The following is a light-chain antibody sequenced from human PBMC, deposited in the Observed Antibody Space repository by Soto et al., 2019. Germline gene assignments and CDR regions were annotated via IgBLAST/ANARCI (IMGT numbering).Light chain of an antibody. CDR2: GAT. Sequence: EVVLTQSPGTLSLSPGERATLSCRASETVTSDYLAWYQQKPGQAPRLLFYGATRRAAGIPDRFSGSGSGTDFTLIISRLEPEDFVVYYCHQYGTSPWTFGQGTKVEIK. V-gene: IGKV3-20*01. CDR3: HQYGTSPWT. J-gene: IGKJ1*01. CDR1: ETVTSDY.